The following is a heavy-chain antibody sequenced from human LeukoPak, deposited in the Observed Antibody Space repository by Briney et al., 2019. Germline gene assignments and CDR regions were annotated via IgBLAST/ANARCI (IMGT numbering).Heavy chain of an antibody. V-gene: IGHV3-23*01. D-gene: IGHD1-1*01. CDR2: ISGSGDRI. Sequence: GGSLRLSCAASGLTISSSGMSWVRQAPGKGLEWVSAISGSGDRIHYADSMRGRFTISRDTSKDTLYLQMNSLRADDTAVYYCARDGFNDRSGDNDGFDMWGQGTMVTVSS. CDR1: GLTISSSG. CDR3: ARDGFNDRSGDNDGFDM. J-gene: IGHJ3*02.